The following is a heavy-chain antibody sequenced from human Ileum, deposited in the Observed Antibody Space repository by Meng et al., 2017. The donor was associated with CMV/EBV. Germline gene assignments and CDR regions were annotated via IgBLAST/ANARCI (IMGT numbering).Heavy chain of an antibody. CDR1: GGTFSSYT. CDR2: IIPILGIA. CDR3: ARVQRGPTSAGWFDP. V-gene: IGHV1-69*02. Sequence: SGGTFSSYTISWGRQAPGQGLEWMGRIIPILGIANYAQKFQGRVTITADKSTSTAYMELSSLRSEDTAVYYCARVQRGPTSAGWFDPWGQGTLVTVSS. J-gene: IGHJ5*02. D-gene: IGHD1-1*01.